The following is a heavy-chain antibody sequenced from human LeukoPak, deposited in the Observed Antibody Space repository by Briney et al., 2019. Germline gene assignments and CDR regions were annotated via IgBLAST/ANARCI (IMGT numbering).Heavy chain of an antibody. Sequence: GGSLRLSCAASGFSFGTYAMNWVRQAPGRGLEWVAVIYSGGSTDYADSVKGRFSISRDNSNNTLYLQMNSLRAEDTALYYCASVYESYWGQGTLVTVSS. D-gene: IGHD2-8*01. J-gene: IGHJ4*02. CDR2: IYSGGST. CDR1: GFSFGTYA. V-gene: IGHV3-66*01. CDR3: ASVYESY.